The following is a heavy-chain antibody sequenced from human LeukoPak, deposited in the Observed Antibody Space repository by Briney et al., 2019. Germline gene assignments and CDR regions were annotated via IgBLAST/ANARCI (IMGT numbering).Heavy chain of an antibody. CDR1: GGSFSGYY. D-gene: IGHD6-19*01. CDR3: ARGSSGWSFDY. V-gene: IGHV4-34*01. CDR2: INHSGST. J-gene: IGHJ4*02. Sequence: SETPSLTCAVYGGSFSGYYWSWIRQPPGKGLEWIGEINHSGSTNYNPSLKSRVTISVDTSKNQFSLKLSSVTAADTAVYYCARGSSGWSFDYWGQGTLVTVSS.